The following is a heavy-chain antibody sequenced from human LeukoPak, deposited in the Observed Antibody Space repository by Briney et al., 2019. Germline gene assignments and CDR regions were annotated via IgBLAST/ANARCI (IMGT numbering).Heavy chain of an antibody. CDR1: GGSISTYY. V-gene: IGHV4-59*01. CDR2: IHYKGNT. D-gene: IGHD3-16*01. J-gene: IGHJ3*01. Sequence: KPSETLSLTCTVSGGSISTYYWNWIRQPPGKGLEWVGYIHYKGNTNSNPSLKSRVTISVDTSNAQFSLKLTSVTAADTAMYYCARGDIGAFDLWGQGTMVTVSS. CDR3: ARGDIGAFDL.